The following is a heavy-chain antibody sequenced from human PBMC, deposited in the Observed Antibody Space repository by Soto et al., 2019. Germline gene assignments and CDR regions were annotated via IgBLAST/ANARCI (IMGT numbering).Heavy chain of an antibody. CDR3: ARAPVDRYSADYFDN. J-gene: IGHJ4*02. CDR1: GYTFTNND. Sequence: QVQLVQSGAEVKRPGASVKVSCKASGYTFTNNDINWVRQATGQRPEWMGWMNPKSGNTGYAQRCQGRVSMTRDNSITTAYMELRGLRSDDTAVYYCARAPVDRYSADYFDNWGQGTLVTVSS. D-gene: IGHD5-12*01. V-gene: IGHV1-8*01. CDR2: MNPKSGNT.